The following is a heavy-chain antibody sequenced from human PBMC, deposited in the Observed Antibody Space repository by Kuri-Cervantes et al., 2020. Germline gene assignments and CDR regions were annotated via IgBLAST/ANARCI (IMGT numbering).Heavy chain of an antibody. V-gene: IGHV1-18*01. Sequence: ASAKVSCKASGYTFTSYGISWVRQAPGQGLEWMGWISGYNGNTKYAQKVQGRVTMTTDTSTSTAYVELRSLRSDDTAVYYCARVSPAFGCGGDCSLSWYFDLWGRGTLVTVSS. D-gene: IGHD2-21*02. CDR3: ARVSPAFGCGGDCSLSWYFDL. J-gene: IGHJ2*01. CDR2: ISGYNGNT. CDR1: GYTFTSYG.